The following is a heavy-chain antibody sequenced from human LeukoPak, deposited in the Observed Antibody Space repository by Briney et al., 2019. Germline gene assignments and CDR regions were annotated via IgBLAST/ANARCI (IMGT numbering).Heavy chain of an antibody. CDR3: ARRSRNGLDAFDI. CDR1: AYTFTGYY. J-gene: IGHJ3*02. D-gene: IGHD1-14*01. CDR2: IDPNNADT. Sequence: ASVKVSCKASAYTFTGYYMHWVRQAPGQALEWMGWIDPNNADTDYAQKFQGRVTMTRDRSISTTYMELSRLTSDDTAVYYCARRSRNGLDAFDIWGQGTMVTVSS. V-gene: IGHV1-2*02.